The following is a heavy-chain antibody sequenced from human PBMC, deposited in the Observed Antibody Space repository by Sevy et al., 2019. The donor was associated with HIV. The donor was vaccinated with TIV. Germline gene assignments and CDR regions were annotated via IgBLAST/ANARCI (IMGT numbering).Heavy chain of an antibody. Sequence: GGSLRLSCAASGFTVSSNYMSWVRQAPGKGLEWVSVIYSGGSTYYADSVKGRFTISRDNSKNTLYLQMNSLRAEDTAVYYCARDRMESSSCSAELYYYGMDVWGQGTTVTVSS. CDR1: GFTVSSNY. V-gene: IGHV3-66*01. CDR2: IYSGGST. D-gene: IGHD6-13*01. CDR3: ARDRMESSSCSAELYYYGMDV. J-gene: IGHJ6*02.